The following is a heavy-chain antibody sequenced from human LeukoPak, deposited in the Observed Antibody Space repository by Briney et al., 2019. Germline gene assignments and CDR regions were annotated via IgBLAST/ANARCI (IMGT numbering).Heavy chain of an antibody. D-gene: IGHD2-2*01. V-gene: IGHV4-61*01. J-gene: IGHJ6*02. CDR1: GVSVSSGSYY. Sequence: SETLSLTCTVSGVSVSSGSYYWSWLRQPPGKGLEWIGFIYYSGSTNYNPSLKSRVTISVDTSKNQFSLKLSSVTAADTAMYYCARDVSTDALDYYYGMDVWGQGTTVTVSS. CDR3: ARDVSTDALDYYYGMDV. CDR2: IYYSGST.